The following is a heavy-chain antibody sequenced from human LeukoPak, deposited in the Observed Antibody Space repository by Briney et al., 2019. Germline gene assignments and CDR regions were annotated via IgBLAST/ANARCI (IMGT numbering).Heavy chain of an antibody. Sequence: TLSLTCTVSVASISSYYWSWVRQPAGEGLEWIWRICTTGSTNYNPSFKSRVAMSVDASKNQFSLKLTSAAAADTAVYYCARDGVENSSWYPLDSWGPGTLVTVSS. CDR2: ICTTGST. J-gene: IGHJ4*02. CDR3: ARDGVENSSWYPLDS. D-gene: IGHD6-13*01. CDR1: VASISSYY. V-gene: IGHV4-4*07.